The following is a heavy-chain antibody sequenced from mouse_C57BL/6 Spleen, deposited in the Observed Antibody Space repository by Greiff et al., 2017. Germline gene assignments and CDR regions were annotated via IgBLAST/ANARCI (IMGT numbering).Heavy chain of an antibody. V-gene: IGHV1-69*01. D-gene: IGHD2-4*01. CDR2: IDPSDSYT. J-gene: IGHJ2*01. CDR1: GYTFTSYW. Sequence: VQLQQPGAELVMPGASVKLSCKASGYTFTSYWMHWVKQRPGQGLEWIGEIDPSDSYTNYNQKFKGNSILTVDKSSSTAYMQLSSLTSEDSAVYYCARKSYYDYPYYFDYWGQGTTLTVSS. CDR3: ARKSYYDYPYYFDY.